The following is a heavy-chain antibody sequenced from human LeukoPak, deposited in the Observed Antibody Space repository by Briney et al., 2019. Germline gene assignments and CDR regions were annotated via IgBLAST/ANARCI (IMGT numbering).Heavy chain of an antibody. V-gene: IGHV3-21*01. CDR3: AKVGYYDSSGTSRYYFDY. D-gene: IGHD3-22*01. J-gene: IGHJ4*02. CDR1: GFTFSSYS. Sequence: GGSLRLSCAASGFTFSSYSMNWVRQAPGKGLEWVSSISSSSSYIYYADSVKGRFTISRDNSKNTLYLQMNSLRAEDTAVYYCAKVGYYDSSGTSRYYFDYWGQGTLVTVSS. CDR2: ISSSSSYI.